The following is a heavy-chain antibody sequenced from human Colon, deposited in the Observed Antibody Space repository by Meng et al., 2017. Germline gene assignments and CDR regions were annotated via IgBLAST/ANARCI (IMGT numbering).Heavy chain of an antibody. J-gene: IGHJ4*02. CDR3: VRESPLIALAVMNYFDY. CDR2: ISYSGNS. D-gene: IGHD6-19*01. CDR1: GASLSTSNYY. Sequence: SETLSLTCSVSGASLSTSNYYWGWVRQPPGKGLEWIGTISYSGNSYYSPSLKSRVTMSVDTSKNEFSLNLTSVTAADTAIYYCVRESPLIALAVMNYFDYWGQGTLVTVS. V-gene: IGHV4-39*07.